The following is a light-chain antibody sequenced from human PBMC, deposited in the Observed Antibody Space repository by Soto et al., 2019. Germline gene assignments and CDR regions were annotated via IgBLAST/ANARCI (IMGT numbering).Light chain of an antibody. V-gene: IGKV3-11*01. CDR2: DAS. CDR3: QQRFNWPLT. Sequence: VLTQSPATLPLSPGDRATLSCRASQNVGTYLAWYQQKPGQVPRLLIYDASNRATGIPARFSGSGSGTDFPLTISSLEPEDFAVYYCQQRFNWPLTFGGGTKVEIK. J-gene: IGKJ4*01. CDR1: QNVGTY.